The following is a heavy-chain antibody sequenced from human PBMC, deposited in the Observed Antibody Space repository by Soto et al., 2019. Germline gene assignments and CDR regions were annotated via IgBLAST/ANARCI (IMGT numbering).Heavy chain of an antibody. CDR1: GGSISRCGYC. Sequence: SETLSLTCAFSGGSISRCGYCWIWIRQPPGKGLEWICYIYHSGSTDYNPSLKSRVTISVDRSKNQFSLKLSSVTAADTAVYYCARVRIQPDYWGQGTLVTVSS. V-gene: IGHV4-30-2*01. J-gene: IGHJ4*02. CDR2: IYHSGST. CDR3: ARVRIQPDY. D-gene: IGHD5-18*01.